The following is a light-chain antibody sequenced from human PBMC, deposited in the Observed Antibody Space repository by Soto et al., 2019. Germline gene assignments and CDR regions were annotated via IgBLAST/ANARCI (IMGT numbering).Light chain of an antibody. J-gene: IGKJ1*01. Sequence: DIQMTQSPSTLSAPVGDRVTITCRASQSISSWLAWYQQKPGKAPKLLMYDASSLDSGVPSRFSGSGSGTEFTLTISSLQPDDFATYYCQQYNAYPWTFGQGTKVEIK. CDR2: DAS. CDR1: QSISSW. CDR3: QQYNAYPWT. V-gene: IGKV1-5*01.